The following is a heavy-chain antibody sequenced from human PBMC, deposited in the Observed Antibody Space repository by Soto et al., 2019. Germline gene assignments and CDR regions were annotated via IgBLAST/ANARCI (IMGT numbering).Heavy chain of an antibody. CDR1: GGSISRYY. J-gene: IGHJ6*02. D-gene: IGHD2-21*02. CDR3: ARDLWGYCGTDCYPLDV. V-gene: IGHV4-59*01. Sequence: TLSLTCTVSGGSISRYYWSWIRQPPGKGLEWIGYLYNTGSTIYNPSLESRVTISVDTSKNQFSLKLNCVTAADTAVYYCARDLWGYCGTDCYPLDVWGPGTTVTVSS. CDR2: LYNTGST.